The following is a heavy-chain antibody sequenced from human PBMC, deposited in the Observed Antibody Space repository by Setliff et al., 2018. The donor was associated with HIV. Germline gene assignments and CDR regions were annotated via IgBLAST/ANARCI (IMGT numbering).Heavy chain of an antibody. CDR2: INHSGST. Sequence: ASETLSLTCAVYGGSFSGYYWSWIRQPPGKGLEWIGEINHSGSTNYNPSLKSRVTISVDTSKNQFSLKLSPVTAADTAVYYCARVPRITMVRGVIITLSYFDYWGQGTLVTVSS. V-gene: IGHV4-34*01. J-gene: IGHJ4*02. D-gene: IGHD3-10*01. CDR3: ARVPRITMVRGVIITLSYFDY. CDR1: GGSFSGYY.